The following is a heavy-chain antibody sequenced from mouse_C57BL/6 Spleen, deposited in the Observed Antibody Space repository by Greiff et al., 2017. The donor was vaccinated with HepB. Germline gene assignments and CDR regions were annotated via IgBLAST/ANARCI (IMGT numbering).Heavy chain of an antibody. Sequence: EVQLQQSGAELVRPGASVKLSCTASGFNIKDDYMHWVKQRPEQGLEWIGWIDPENGDTEYASKFQGKATITADTSSNTAYLQRSSLTYEDTAVYYCTTYYSNYEDYWGQGTTLTVSS. J-gene: IGHJ2*01. CDR2: IDPENGDT. CDR3: TTYYSNYEDY. D-gene: IGHD2-5*01. CDR1: GFNIKDDY. V-gene: IGHV14-4*01.